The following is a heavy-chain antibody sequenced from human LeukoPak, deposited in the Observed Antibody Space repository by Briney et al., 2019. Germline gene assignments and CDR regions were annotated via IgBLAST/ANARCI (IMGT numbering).Heavy chain of an antibody. CDR1: GYTFTGYY. V-gene: IGHV1-2*02. D-gene: IGHD6-6*01. J-gene: IGHJ4*02. CDR3: ARVRSSSSKPRDY. CDR2: INPNSGGT. Sequence: ASVKVSCKASGYTFTGYYMHWVRQAPGQGLEWMGWINPNSGGTNYAQKIQGRVTMTRDTSISTAYMELSRLRSDDTAVYYCARVRSSSSKPRDYWGQGTLVTVSS.